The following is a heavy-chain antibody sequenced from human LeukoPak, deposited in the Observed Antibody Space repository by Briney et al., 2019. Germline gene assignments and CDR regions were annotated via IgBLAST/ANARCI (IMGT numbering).Heavy chain of an antibody. CDR3: ARELGSAFDI. CDR2: FYYNGDT. V-gene: IGHV4-59*01. CDR1: GGAITNYY. J-gene: IGHJ3*02. Sequence: PSETLSLTCGVSGGAITNYYWNWIRQPPGKGLEWIGYFYYNGDTNYSPSLKSRVVIPADTSQNQLSLMVRSVTAADTALYYCARELGSAFDIWGQGIMVIVSS. D-gene: IGHD3-3*02.